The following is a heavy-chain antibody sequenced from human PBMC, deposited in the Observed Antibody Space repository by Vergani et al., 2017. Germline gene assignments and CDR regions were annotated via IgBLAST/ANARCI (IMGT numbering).Heavy chain of an antibody. CDR1: GFTFRSYW. D-gene: IGHD2-15*01. V-gene: IGHV3-23*04. CDR3: ARLSYDTTPYLQGGYDC. Sequence: EVQLVESGGGLVQPGGSLRLSCAASGFTFRSYWMTWVRQAPGKGLEWVSAISARYPSTYYADSVKGRFTISRDNSKNMLYLQMNSLRAEDTAVYYCARLSYDTTPYLQGGYDCWGQGTLVSVSS. J-gene: IGHJ4*02. CDR2: ISARYPST.